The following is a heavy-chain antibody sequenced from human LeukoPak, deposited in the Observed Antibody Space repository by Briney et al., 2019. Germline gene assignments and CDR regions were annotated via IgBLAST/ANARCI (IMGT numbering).Heavy chain of an antibody. CDR3: ARGQTYYASSGYFGY. Sequence: SETLSLTCTVSGGSISSYHWSWIRQPPGKGLEWIGYIYYSGSTIYNPSLKSRVTISVDKSKNQFSLKLSSVTAADTAVYYCARGQTYYASSGYFGYWGQGTLVTVSS. D-gene: IGHD3-22*01. V-gene: IGHV4-59*12. J-gene: IGHJ4*02. CDR1: GGSISSYH. CDR2: IYYSGST.